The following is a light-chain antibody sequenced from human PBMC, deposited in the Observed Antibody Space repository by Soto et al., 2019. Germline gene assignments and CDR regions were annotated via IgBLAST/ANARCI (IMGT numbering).Light chain of an antibody. J-gene: IGKJ1*01. V-gene: IGKV1-5*03. CDR3: QQYNSYS. CDR2: KAF. CDR1: QSISSW. Sequence: DIQMTQSPSTLSASVGDRVTITCRASQSISSWLAWYQQKPGKAPKLLIYKAFSLESGVPSRFSGSGSGTEFTLTIISLQPDDFATYYCQQYNSYSFGQGTKVEIK.